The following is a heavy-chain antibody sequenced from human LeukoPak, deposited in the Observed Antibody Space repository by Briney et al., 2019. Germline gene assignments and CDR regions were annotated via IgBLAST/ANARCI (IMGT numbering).Heavy chain of an antibody. CDR1: GFTFSNNA. CDR2: ISSSSSTI. Sequence: GGSLRLSCAGSGFTFSNNAMNWVRQAPGKGLEWVSYISSSSSTIYYADSVKGRFTTSRDNAKNSLYLQMNSLRAEDTAVYYCARDGAAAGTEFDYWGQGTLVTVSS. CDR3: ARDGAAAGTEFDY. V-gene: IGHV3-48*01. J-gene: IGHJ4*02. D-gene: IGHD6-13*01.